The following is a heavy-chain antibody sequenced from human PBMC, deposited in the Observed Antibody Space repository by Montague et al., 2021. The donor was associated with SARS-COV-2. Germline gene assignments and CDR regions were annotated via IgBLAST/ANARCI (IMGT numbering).Heavy chain of an antibody. CDR1: GFTFSSYA. CDR2: ISYDGSNK. CDR3: ARGFRGAYYYGMDV. D-gene: IGHD3-16*01. V-gene: IGHV3-30-3*01. Sequence: SLSLSWAASGFTFSSYAMHWVRQAPGKGLEWVAVISYDGSNKYYADSVKGRFTISRDNSKNTLYLQMNSLRAEDTAVYYCARGFRGAYYYGMDVWGQGTTVTVSS. J-gene: IGHJ6*02.